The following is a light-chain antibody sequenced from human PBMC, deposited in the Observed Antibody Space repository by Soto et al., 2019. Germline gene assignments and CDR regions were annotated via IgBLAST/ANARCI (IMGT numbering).Light chain of an antibody. CDR1: QSVSSY. J-gene: IGKJ1*01. V-gene: IGKV3D-15*01. CDR3: QQYHIWPPWT. CDR2: DAS. Sequence: IVLTQSPDTLSLSPGETATLSCRASQSVSSYLAWYQQKPGQAPRLLIYDASNRATGIPARFSGSGSGTEFTLTISSLQSEDFAVYYCQQYHIWPPWTSGQGTKVDIK.